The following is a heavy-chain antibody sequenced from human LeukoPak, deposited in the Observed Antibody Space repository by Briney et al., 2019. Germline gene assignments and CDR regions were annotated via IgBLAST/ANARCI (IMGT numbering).Heavy chain of an antibody. CDR2: IYYSGNT. CDR1: GGSISNYY. Sequence: SETLSLTCTVSGGSISNYYWTWLRQPPGKGLEWIGYIYYSGNTNYNPSLQSRVTISKDTSKNQFSLKLSSVTAADTAVYYCARGAYTSITNFGVVSFDYWGQGTLVTVSS. D-gene: IGHD3-3*01. CDR3: ARGAYTSITNFGVVSFDY. J-gene: IGHJ4*02. V-gene: IGHV4-59*01.